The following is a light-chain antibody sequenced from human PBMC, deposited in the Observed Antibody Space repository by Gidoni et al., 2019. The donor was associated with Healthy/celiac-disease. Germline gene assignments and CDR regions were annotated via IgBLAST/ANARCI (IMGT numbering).Light chain of an antibody. J-gene: IGKJ3*01. Sequence: DIQMTQYPSSLSASVGDRVTITCQASQDISNYLNWYQQKPGKAPKLLIYDASNLETGVPSRFSGSGSGTDFTFTISSLQPEDIATYYCQQYDNLPLTFGPXTKVDIK. CDR3: QQYDNLPLT. CDR1: QDISNY. CDR2: DAS. V-gene: IGKV1-33*01.